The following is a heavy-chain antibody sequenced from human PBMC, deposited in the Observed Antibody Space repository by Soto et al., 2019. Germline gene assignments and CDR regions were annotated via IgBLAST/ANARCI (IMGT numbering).Heavy chain of an antibody. Sequence: GSLRLYGAASVFNVRNYAMNWVRQAPGKGLEWVSAISNSGGNTYYADSVKGRFTTSRDNSKSTLYLRMNSLRAEDTAVYYCAKDRILPAGIWSGFDFWGQGALVTVSS. J-gene: IGHJ4*02. CDR2: ISNSGGNT. CDR3: AKDRILPAGIWSGFDF. V-gene: IGHV3-23*01. D-gene: IGHD2-2*02. CDR1: VFNVRNYA.